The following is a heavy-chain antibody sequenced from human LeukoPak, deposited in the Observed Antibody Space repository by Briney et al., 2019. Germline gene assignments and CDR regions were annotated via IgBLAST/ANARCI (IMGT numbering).Heavy chain of an antibody. CDR3: ARHVGTYYDY. J-gene: IGHJ4*02. D-gene: IGHD1-26*01. CDR1: GFTFSDYW. V-gene: IGHV3-7*01. Sequence: PGGSLRLSCTASGFTFSDYWMSWVRQAPGKGLEWVANIKQDGIEKYSVDSVKGRFTISRDNAKNSLYLQMNSLRAEDTAVYYCARHVGTYYDYWGQGTLVTVSS. CDR2: IKQDGIEK.